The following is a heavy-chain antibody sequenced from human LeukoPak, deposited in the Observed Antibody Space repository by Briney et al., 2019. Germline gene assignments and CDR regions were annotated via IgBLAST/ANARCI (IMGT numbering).Heavy chain of an antibody. CDR3: AKATYYYGSGINYAMDV. CDR1: VFSLSNYA. Sequence: PGGSRRLSCVVSVFSLSNYAMSCVREAPGKGREWGSGDNWNSGSIGYADSVQGRFTISRDNAKSSLYLQMNSLRAEDTALYYCAKATYYYGSGINYAMDVWGQGTTVTVSS. J-gene: IGHJ6*02. CDR2: DNWNSGSI. D-gene: IGHD3-10*01. V-gene: IGHV3-9*01.